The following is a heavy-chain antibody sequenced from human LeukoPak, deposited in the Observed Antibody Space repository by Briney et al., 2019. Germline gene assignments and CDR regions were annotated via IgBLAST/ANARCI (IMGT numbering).Heavy chain of an antibody. D-gene: IGHD3-22*01. Sequence: GASVKVSCKASGYTFTGYYMHWVRQAPGQGLEWMGRINPNSGGTNYAQKFQGRVTMTRDTSISTAYMELSRLRSDDTAVYYCARGSDHYDSSGYIWGQGTMVTVSS. CDR2: INPNSGGT. V-gene: IGHV1-2*06. CDR3: ARGSDHYDSSGYI. J-gene: IGHJ3*02. CDR1: GYTFTGYY.